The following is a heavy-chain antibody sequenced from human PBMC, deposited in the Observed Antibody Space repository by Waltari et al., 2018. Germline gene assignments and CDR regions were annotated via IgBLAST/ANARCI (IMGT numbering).Heavy chain of an antibody. CDR1: GGSFSGYY. D-gene: IGHD3-3*01. CDR2: INNSGST. V-gene: IGHV4-34*01. Sequence: QVQLQQWGAGLLKPSETLSLTCAVYGGSFSGYYWSWIRQPTGKGLEWIGEINNSGSTNYNPPLKIRVTISVDTSKNQFSLKLSAVTAADTAVYYCARGDRFSYMDVWGKGTTVTISS. J-gene: IGHJ6*03. CDR3: ARGDRFSYMDV.